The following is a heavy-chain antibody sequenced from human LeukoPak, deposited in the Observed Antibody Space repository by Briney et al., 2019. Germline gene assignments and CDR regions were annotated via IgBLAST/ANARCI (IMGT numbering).Heavy chain of an antibody. J-gene: IGHJ4*02. D-gene: IGHD2-2*02. CDR1: GFTVSTNY. CDR3: ARGYTLPREIDN. Sequence: GGSLRLSCAASGFTVSTNYMSWVRQAPGKGLEWVSIIYTGGSTYYTNSVKGRFTISRDSSKNTLYPQMDGLRAEDTAVYYCARGYTLPREIDNWGQGTLVTVSS. V-gene: IGHV3-53*01. CDR2: IYTGGST.